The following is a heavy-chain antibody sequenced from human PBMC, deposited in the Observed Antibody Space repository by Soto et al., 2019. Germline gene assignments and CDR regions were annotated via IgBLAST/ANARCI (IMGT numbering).Heavy chain of an antibody. Sequence: ASVKVSCKASGGTFSSYAISWVRQAPGQGLEWMGGIIPIFGTANYAQKFQGRVTITADESTSTAYMELSSLRSEDTAVYYCARAQTEDYSNYDWFDPWGQGTLVTVSS. CDR2: IIPIFGTA. D-gene: IGHD4-4*01. V-gene: IGHV1-69*13. J-gene: IGHJ5*02. CDR3: ARAQTEDYSNYDWFDP. CDR1: GGTFSSYA.